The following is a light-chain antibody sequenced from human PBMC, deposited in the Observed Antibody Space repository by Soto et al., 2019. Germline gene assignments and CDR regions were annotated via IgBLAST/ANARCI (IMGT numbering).Light chain of an antibody. Sequence: QSVLTQPPSASGTPGQRVTISCSGSISNLGSNFVFWYQQLPGAAPKLHISRNNQRPSGVSDRFSGSKSGTSASLAISGLRSEDEADYHCAAWDDSLSGVVFGGGTKLNVL. V-gene: IGLV1-47*01. CDR2: RNN. CDR3: AAWDDSLSGVV. J-gene: IGLJ3*02. CDR1: ISNLGSNF.